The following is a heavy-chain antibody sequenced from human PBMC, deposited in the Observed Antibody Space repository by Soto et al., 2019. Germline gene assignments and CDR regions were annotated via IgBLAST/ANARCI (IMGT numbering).Heavy chain of an antibody. V-gene: IGHV1-2*04. J-gene: IGHJ6*02. CDR2: INPNSGGT. Sequence: QVQLVQSGAEVKKPGASVKVSCKASGYTFTGYYMHWVRQAPGQGLEWMGWINPNSGGTNYAQKFQGWVTMTRDTSISTAYMELSRLRSDDTAVYYCARDRWYSSGWYPTYYYYYGMDVWGQGTTVTVSS. D-gene: IGHD6-19*01. CDR3: ARDRWYSSGWYPTYYYYYGMDV. CDR1: GYTFTGYY.